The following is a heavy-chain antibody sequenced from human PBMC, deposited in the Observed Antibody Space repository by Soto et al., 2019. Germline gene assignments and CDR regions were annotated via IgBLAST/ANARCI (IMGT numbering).Heavy chain of an antibody. CDR3: ARGPYSSSWYKRGGWFDP. CDR2: TYYRSKWYN. J-gene: IGHJ5*02. Sequence: SQTLSLTCAISGYSVSSNSAAWNWIRQSPSRGLEWLGRTYYRSKWYNDYAVSVKSRITINPDTSKNQFSLQLNSVTPEDTAVYYCARGPYSSSWYKRGGWFDPWGQGTLVTVSS. V-gene: IGHV6-1*01. CDR1: GYSVSSNSAA. D-gene: IGHD6-13*01.